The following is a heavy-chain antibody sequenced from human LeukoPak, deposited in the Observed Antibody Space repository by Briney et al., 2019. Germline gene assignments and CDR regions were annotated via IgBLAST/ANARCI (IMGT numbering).Heavy chain of an antibody. CDR1: GGSISSYY. CDR2: IYTSGGT. V-gene: IGHV4-4*07. J-gene: IGHJ4*02. Sequence: SEALSLTCTVAGGSISSYYWSWIRQPAGKGLEWIGRIYTSGGTNYNASLKSRVSMSVDTSKNQFSLKLSSVTAADTAVFYCARENSGSYREFDYWGQGTLVTVSS. D-gene: IGHD1-26*01. CDR3: ARENSGSYREFDY.